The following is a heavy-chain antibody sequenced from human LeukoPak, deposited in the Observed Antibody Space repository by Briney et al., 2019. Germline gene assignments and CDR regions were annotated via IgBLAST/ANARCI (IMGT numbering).Heavy chain of an antibody. Sequence: ASVTVSCKASGYTFTSYYMHWVRQAPGQGLEWMGIFNPSGGSTSYAQKFQGRVTMTRDTSTSTVYMELSSLRSEDTAMYFCARAPYSSSSFGYWGQGTLVTVSS. CDR1: GYTFTSYY. V-gene: IGHV1-46*01. CDR2: FNPSGGST. D-gene: IGHD6-6*01. CDR3: ARAPYSSSSFGY. J-gene: IGHJ4*02.